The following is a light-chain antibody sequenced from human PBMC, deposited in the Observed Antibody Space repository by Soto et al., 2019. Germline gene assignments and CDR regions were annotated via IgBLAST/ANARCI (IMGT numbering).Light chain of an antibody. CDR1: SSNIGNNY. CDR3: GTWDSSLSAWV. V-gene: IGLV1-51*02. J-gene: IGLJ2*01. Sequence: QSVLTQPPSVSAAPGQKVTISCSGSSSNIGNNYVSWYQQFPGTAPKLLIYENNKRPSGIRDRFSGSKSGTSATLGITGLQTGDEADYYCGTWDSSLSAWVFGGGTKVT. CDR2: ENN.